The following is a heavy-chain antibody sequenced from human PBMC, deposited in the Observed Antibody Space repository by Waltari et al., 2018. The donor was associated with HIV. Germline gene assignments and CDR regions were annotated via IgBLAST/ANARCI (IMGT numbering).Heavy chain of an antibody. CDR1: GLNFATSG. D-gene: IGHD6-19*01. Sequence: VQMLESGGDLVQPGGSLRLSCAVSGLNFATSGLGWVRQAPGKGLECMSAITSGGGRTYYAESVKGRFIISRDNAKKTVTLQLKNLRLGDTARYYCATCNIGSGWYLKSPIRIWGQGTLVTVS. CDR3: ATCNIGSGWYLKSPIRI. CDR2: ITSGGGRT. V-gene: IGHV3-23*01. J-gene: IGHJ4*02.